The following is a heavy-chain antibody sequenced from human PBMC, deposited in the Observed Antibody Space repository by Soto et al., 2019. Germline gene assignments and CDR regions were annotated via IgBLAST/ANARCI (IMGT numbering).Heavy chain of an antibody. CDR1: GFTFSTFA. CDR3: AREHPLMTPFDN. Sequence: QVQLVQSGGGVVQPGSSLRLSCAASGFTFSTFAMHWVRQAPGKGLQWLTVISHDGINKFYADSVKGRITVSRDNSKNTLYLEMNSLIGEDTAIYYCAREHPLMTPFDNWGQGAQITVSS. CDR2: ISHDGINK. V-gene: IGHV3-30-3*01. J-gene: IGHJ4*01.